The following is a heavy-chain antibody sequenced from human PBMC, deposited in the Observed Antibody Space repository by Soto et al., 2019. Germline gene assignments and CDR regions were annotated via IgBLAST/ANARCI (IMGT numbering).Heavy chain of an antibody. Sequence: GESLKISCKGSGHIFSNYWIAWVRQVPGKGLEWMGIIYPGDSDTRYSPSFQGQVTITVDKSINTAYLQWSRLKASDTAMYYCARQRLWGTSGYYYFENWGRGTLVTVSS. D-gene: IGHD3-22*01. V-gene: IGHV5-51*01. CDR2: IYPGDSDT. CDR3: ARQRLWGTSGYYYFEN. J-gene: IGHJ4*02. CDR1: GHIFSNYW.